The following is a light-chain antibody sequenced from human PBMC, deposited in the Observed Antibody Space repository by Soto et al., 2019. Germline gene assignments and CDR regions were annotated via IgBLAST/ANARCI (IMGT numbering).Light chain of an antibody. CDR3: LQHNSYPRT. Sequence: QSXSSLSASVGDRVTITCRASQGIGNDXGXYLXKPGKAPKRLIYXXSNLPSGVPSRFXXXXSGTEXTLTISNLQPEDFATYYCLQHNSYPRTFGQGTKVEIK. V-gene: IGKV1-17*02. CDR1: QGIGND. CDR2: XXS. J-gene: IGKJ1*01.